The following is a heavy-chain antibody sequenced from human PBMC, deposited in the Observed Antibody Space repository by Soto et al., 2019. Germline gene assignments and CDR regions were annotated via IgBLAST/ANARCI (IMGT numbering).Heavy chain of an antibody. Sequence: GASVKVSCKASGYTFTSYGISWVRQAPGQGLEWMGWISAYNGNTNYAQKLQGRVTMTTDTSTSTAYMELRSLRSDDTAVYYCARGVLGIVVVPAAIEPNWLAPWGQGTLVTVSS. V-gene: IGHV1-18*01. CDR2: ISAYNGNT. J-gene: IGHJ5*02. D-gene: IGHD2-2*03. CDR1: GYTFTSYG. CDR3: ARGVLGIVVVPAAIEPNWLAP.